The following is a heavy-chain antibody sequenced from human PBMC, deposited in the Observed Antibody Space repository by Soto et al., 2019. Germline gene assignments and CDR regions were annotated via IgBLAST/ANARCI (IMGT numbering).Heavy chain of an antibody. J-gene: IGHJ6*02. D-gene: IGHD6-25*01. CDR3: ARGRKYSGSKSSYYGMDV. Sequence: GGSLRLSCAASGFTFGRYSMTWVRQAPGKGLEWVANIKQDVSDKYYADSVKGRFTISRDNAENLLYLQMNSLRAEDTAVYYCARGRKYSGSKSSYYGMDVWGQGTTVTVSS. CDR1: GFTFGRYS. CDR2: IKQDVSDK. V-gene: IGHV3-7*04.